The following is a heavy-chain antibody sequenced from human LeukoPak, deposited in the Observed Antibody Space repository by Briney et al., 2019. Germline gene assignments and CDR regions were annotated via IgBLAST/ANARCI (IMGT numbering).Heavy chain of an antibody. J-gene: IGHJ3*02. Sequence: PGGSLRLSCAASGFTFSSYAMSWVRQAPGKGLEWVSAISGSGGSTYYADSVKGRFTISRDNSKNTLYLQMNSLRAEDTAVYYCARVGSPDMAFDIWGQGTMVTVSS. D-gene: IGHD1-26*01. CDR2: ISGSGGST. CDR1: GFTFSSYA. V-gene: IGHV3-23*01. CDR3: ARVGSPDMAFDI.